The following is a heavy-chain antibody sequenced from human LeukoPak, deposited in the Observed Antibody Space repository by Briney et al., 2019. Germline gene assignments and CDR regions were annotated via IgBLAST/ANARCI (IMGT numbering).Heavy chain of an antibody. CDR2: ISAYNGNT. V-gene: IGHV1-18*01. J-gene: IGHJ4*02. CDR3: ARDRVSGGSGSYYIGY. Sequence: GASVKVSCKASGYTFTSYGISWVRQAPGQGLEWMGWISAYNGNTNYAQKLQGRVTMTTDTSTSTAYMELRSLRSDDTAVYYCARDRVSGGSGSYYIGYWGRGTLVTVSS. CDR1: GYTFTSYG. D-gene: IGHD3-10*01.